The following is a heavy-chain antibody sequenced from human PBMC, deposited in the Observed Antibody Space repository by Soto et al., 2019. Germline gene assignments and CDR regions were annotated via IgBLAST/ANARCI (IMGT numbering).Heavy chain of an antibody. J-gene: IGHJ6*02. CDR2: ISGSGGSA. V-gene: IGHV3-23*01. CDR3: AKVSSRRVYYDSSGYYYYGMDV. CDR1: GFTFSSYA. D-gene: IGHD3-22*01. Sequence: EVQLLESGGGLVQPGGSLRLSCAASGFTFSSYAMSWVRQAPGKGLEWVSAISGSGGSAYYADSVKGRFTISRDNSKNTLYLQMNSLRAEDTAVYYCAKVSSRRVYYDSSGYYYYGMDVWGQGTTVTVSS.